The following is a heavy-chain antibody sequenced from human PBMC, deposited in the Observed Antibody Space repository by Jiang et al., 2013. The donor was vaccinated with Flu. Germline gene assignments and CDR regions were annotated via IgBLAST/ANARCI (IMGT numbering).Heavy chain of an antibody. CDR1: GFTLNTVD. CDR2: LTGPSRTS. CDR3: VARPNPRTVDY. D-gene: IGHD1-1*01. Sequence: VQLVESGGGLVQPGESLRLSCAVSGFTLNTVDVSWVRQAPGKGPQWVSVLTGPSRTSYYADSMKGRFTISRDDSKNTLFLQMNSLRAEDTAVYYCVARPNPRTVDYWGPGTLVTVSS. J-gene: IGHJ4*02. V-gene: IGHV3-23*04.